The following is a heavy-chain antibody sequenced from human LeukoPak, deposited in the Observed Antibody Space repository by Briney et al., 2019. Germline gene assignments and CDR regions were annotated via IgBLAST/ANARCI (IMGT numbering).Heavy chain of an antibody. CDR2: IYTSGST. J-gene: IGHJ3*02. D-gene: IGHD3-22*01. V-gene: IGHV4-4*07. Sequence: SETLSLTCTVSGGSISSYYWSWIRQPAGKGLEWIGRIYTSGSTNYNPSLKSRVTMSVDTSKNQFSLKLRSVTAADTPVYYCARAMEYYDRSGYYRIDAFDIWGQGTMATVSS. CDR3: ARAMEYYDRSGYYRIDAFDI. CDR1: GGSISSYY.